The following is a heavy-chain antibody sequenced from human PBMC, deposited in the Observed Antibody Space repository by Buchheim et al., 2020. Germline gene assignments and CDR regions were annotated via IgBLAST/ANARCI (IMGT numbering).Heavy chain of an antibody. CDR3: ARDLRIAARRNYYYMDV. CDR1: GGSFSGYY. V-gene: IGHV4-34*01. D-gene: IGHD6-6*01. J-gene: IGHJ6*03. Sequence: QVQLQQWGAGLLKPSETLSLTCAVYGGSFSGYYWSWIRQPPGKGLEWIGEINHSGSTNYNPSLKSRVTISVDTSKNQFSLKLSSVTAAETAVYYCARDLRIAARRNYYYMDVWGKGTT. CDR2: INHSGST.